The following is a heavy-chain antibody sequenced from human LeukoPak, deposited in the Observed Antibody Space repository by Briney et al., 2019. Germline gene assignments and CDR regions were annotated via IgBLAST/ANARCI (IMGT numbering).Heavy chain of an antibody. D-gene: IGHD5-18*01. V-gene: IGHV3-53*01. CDR2: IYSGGST. CDR3: AREGYSYGLHDAFDI. CDR1: GFTVSSNY. J-gene: IGHJ3*02. Sequence: GGSLRLSCAASGFTVSSNYMSWVRQAPGKGLEWVSVIYSGGSTYYADSVKGRFTISRDNSKKTLYLQMNSLRAEDTAVYYCAREGYSYGLHDAFDIWGQGTMVTVSS.